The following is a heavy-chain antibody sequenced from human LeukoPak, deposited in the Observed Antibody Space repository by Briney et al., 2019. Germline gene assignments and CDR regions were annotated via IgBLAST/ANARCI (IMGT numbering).Heavy chain of an antibody. V-gene: IGHV4-34*01. J-gene: IGHJ5*02. Sequence: SETLSLTCAVYGGSFSGAYWNWIRQTPGRGQEGIEESSPMGDFICYNPPLKRRAPIFDDSSKKQFSLRLTSVTAADTGIYYCARVPDVTARPCDTWGAGTVVIVSS. CDR3: ARVPDVTARPCDT. CDR2: SSPMGDFI. D-gene: IGHD2-21*02. CDR1: GGSFSGAY.